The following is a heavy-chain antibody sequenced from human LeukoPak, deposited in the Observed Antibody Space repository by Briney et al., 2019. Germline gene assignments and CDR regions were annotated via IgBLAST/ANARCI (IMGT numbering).Heavy chain of an antibody. CDR3: AKGNSGIFSPIFDY. V-gene: IGHV3-23*01. J-gene: IGHJ4*02. CDR1: GFTFSSYA. Sequence: GGSLRLSCAASGFTFSSYAMHWVRQAPGKGLEWVSDISGNGDSTNFADSVKGRFTISRDNSKDTLYLQMNSLRPEDTAVYFCAKGNSGIFSPIFDYWGQGTLVTVSS. CDR2: ISGNGDST. D-gene: IGHD1-26*01.